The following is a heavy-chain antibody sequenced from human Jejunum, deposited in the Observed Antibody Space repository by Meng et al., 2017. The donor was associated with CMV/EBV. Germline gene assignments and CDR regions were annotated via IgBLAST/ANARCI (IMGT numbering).Heavy chain of an antibody. Sequence: EVGLVGSGGNLVQPGGSLSLSCAASGFTFSSNWMHWVRQAPGKGLVWVSRINGDGSTTNYADSVKGRFTISRDIAKNILYLQMNSLRADDTALYYCARAGGYYDTSGLDYWGQGTLVTVSS. CDR2: INGDGSTT. J-gene: IGHJ4*02. V-gene: IGHV3-74*01. CDR1: GFTFSSNW. CDR3: ARAGGYYDTSGLDY. D-gene: IGHD3-22*01.